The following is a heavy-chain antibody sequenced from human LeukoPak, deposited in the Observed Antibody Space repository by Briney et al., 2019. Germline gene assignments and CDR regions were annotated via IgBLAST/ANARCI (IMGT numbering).Heavy chain of an antibody. V-gene: IGHV3-66*01. J-gene: IGHJ4*02. Sequence: GGSLRLSCAASGFIVSNIYMIWVRQAPGKGLEWVSLVNTGGSTYYADSVKDRFTISRDNSKNTLYLQMTRLRAEDTAVYYCATDSSSRPETYWGQGTRVTVSS. CDR3: ATDSSSRPETY. D-gene: IGHD6-6*01. CDR1: GFIVSNIY. CDR2: VNTGGST.